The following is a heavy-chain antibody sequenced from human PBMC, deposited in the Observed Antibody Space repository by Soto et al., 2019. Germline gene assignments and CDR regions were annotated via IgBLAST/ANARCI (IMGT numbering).Heavy chain of an antibody. CDR1: GFTFSRYA. Sequence: PGGSLRLAGAASGFTFSRYAMSWGRQARGKGLEWVSAISGSGGSTYYADSVKGRFTISRDNSKNTLYLQMNSLRAEDTAVYYCAKSRKGSSSPDAYDIWGQGTMVTVSS. J-gene: IGHJ3*02. CDR2: ISGSGGST. D-gene: IGHD6-6*01. CDR3: AKSRKGSSSPDAYDI. V-gene: IGHV3-23*01.